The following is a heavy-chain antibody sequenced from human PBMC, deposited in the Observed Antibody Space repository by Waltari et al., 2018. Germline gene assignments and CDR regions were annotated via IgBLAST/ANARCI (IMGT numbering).Heavy chain of an antibody. V-gene: IGHV5-51*01. J-gene: IGHJ5*02. CDR1: GYSFTSYW. Sequence: EVQLVQSGAEVKKPGESLKISCKGSGYSFTSYWIGWVRQIPGKGLEWMGIIYPGDSDTRYSPSFQGQVTIAADKSISTAYLQWSSLKASDTAMYYCARQGALGRYCSGGSCYSGFDPWGQGTLVTVSS. D-gene: IGHD2-15*01. CDR3: ARQGALGRYCSGGSCYSGFDP. CDR2: IYPGDSDT.